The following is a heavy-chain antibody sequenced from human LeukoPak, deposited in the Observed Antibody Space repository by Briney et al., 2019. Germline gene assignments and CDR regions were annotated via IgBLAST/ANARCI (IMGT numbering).Heavy chain of an antibody. CDR2: IYYSGST. Sequence: SETLPLTCTVSGGCISSYYWSWIRQLPGPRLEWIGYIYYSGSTNYNPSLKRRVTISVDTSRNQFSLKLSSVTAADTAVYYCASSLGGYSYGYPLGYWGQGTLVTVSS. J-gene: IGHJ4*02. V-gene: IGHV4-59*01. D-gene: IGHD5-18*01. CDR1: GGCISSYY. CDR3: ASSLGGYSYGYPLGY.